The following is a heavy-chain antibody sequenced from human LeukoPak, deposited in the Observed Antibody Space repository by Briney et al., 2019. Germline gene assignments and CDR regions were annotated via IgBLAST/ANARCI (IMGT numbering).Heavy chain of an antibody. CDR2: ISMSSISI. J-gene: IGHJ4*02. D-gene: IGHD4-17*01. CDR1: GFTFSSYN. CDR3: AREGAFGDRDY. Sequence: GGTLRLSCAASGFTFSSYNMNWVRQAQGKGLEWVAYISMSSISIYYEESVQGRFTISRDNAKNSLYLQMHSLRAEDTAVYYCAREGAFGDRDYWGQGTLVTVSS. V-gene: IGHV3-48*01.